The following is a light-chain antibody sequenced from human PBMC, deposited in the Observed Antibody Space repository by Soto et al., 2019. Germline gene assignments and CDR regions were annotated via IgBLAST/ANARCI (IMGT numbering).Light chain of an antibody. CDR1: RSVNNF. V-gene: IGKV3-20*01. Sequence: EIVLTQSPVTLSLSPGERATLSCRATRSVNNFVAWYQQKPGQAPSLLISDASNRATGIPDRFTGSGSGTDFALTISRVEPQDIAVYFCQQYGSSPGTFGQGTKVDIK. CDR2: DAS. J-gene: IGKJ1*01. CDR3: QQYGSSPGT.